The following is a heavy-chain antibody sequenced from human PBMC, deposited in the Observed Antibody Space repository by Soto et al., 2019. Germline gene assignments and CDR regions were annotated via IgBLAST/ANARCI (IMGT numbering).Heavy chain of an antibody. Sequence: QVQLVESGGGVVQPGRSLRLSCAAAGFTFRAFGTHWVRQAPGKGLEWVAVIWYDGTKTYYIDSVEGRFTISRDNSKNTLYLQMDSLRVEDTAVYYCVRETANYDSSNNVAQGFDFWGQGVLVSVSS. D-gene: IGHD3-22*01. CDR3: VRETANYDSSNNVAQGFDF. CDR2: IWYDGTKT. V-gene: IGHV3-33*01. J-gene: IGHJ4*02. CDR1: GFTFRAFG.